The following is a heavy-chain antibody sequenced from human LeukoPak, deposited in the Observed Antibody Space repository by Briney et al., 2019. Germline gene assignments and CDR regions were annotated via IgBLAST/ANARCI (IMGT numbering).Heavy chain of an antibody. J-gene: IGHJ4*02. CDR1: GFTFSSYA. D-gene: IGHD3-10*01. V-gene: IGHV3-23*01. CDR3: AKLVGSYYYGSGSYTDY. CDR2: ISGSGGST. Sequence: GGSLRLSCAASGFTFSSYAMSWVRQAPGKGLEWVSAISGSGGSTYYADCVKGRLTISRDNSKNTLYLPSNSLRADDTAVYYCAKLVGSYYYGSGSYTDYWGQGTLVTVSS.